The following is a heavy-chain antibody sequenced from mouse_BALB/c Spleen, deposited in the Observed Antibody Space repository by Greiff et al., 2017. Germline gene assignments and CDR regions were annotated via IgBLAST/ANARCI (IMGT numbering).Heavy chain of an antibody. CDR1: GFTFTDYY. CDR2: IRNKANGYTT. J-gene: IGHJ4*01. Sequence: EVMLVESGGGLVQPGGSLRLSCATSGFTFTDYYMSWVRQPPGKALEWLGFIRNKANGYTTEYSASVKGRFTISRDNSQSILYLQMNTLRAEDSATYYCARDRDYYGTSRGYAMDYWGQGTSVTVSS. D-gene: IGHD1-1*01. CDR3: ARDRDYYGTSRGYAMDY. V-gene: IGHV7-3*02.